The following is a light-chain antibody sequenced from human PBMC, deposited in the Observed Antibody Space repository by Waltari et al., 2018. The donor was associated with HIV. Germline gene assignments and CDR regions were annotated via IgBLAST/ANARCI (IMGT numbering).Light chain of an antibody. V-gene: IGKV3-11*01. J-gene: IGKJ2*01. Sequence: EIVLTQSPATLSLSPGERATLSCRASQSISNYLVWYQQKPGQSPRLLNFDASTRASGIPTRFSVSGSGTDFTLTISSLEPEDFAVYYCQQRSNWPPYTFGQGTKLEIK. CDR2: DAS. CDR1: QSISNY. CDR3: QQRSNWPPYT.